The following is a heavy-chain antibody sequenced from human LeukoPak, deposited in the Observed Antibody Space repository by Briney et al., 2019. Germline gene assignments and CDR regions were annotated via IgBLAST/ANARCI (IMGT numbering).Heavy chain of an antibody. CDR2: IYTSGST. J-gene: IGHJ4*02. V-gene: IGHV4-61*02. Sequence: LRLSCAASGGSTSSGSYYWSWIRQPAGKGLEWIGRIYTSGSTNYNPSLKSRVTISVDTSKNQFSLKLSSVTAADTAVYYCARLYDSSGYYYYFDYWGQGTLVTVSS. CDR3: ARLYDSSGYYYYFDY. CDR1: GGSTSSGSYY. D-gene: IGHD3-22*01.